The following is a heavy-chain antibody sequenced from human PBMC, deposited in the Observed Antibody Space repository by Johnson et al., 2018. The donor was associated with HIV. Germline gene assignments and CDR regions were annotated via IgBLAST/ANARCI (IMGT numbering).Heavy chain of an antibody. Sequence: QVQLVESGGGVVQPGRSLRLSCAASGFSFSNYAMHWVRQAPGKGLEWVAVISNDGNSKYYTESLKGRITISREHSMNTLYLQMNSLRPEDTAVYYCASLGYTSGWIVSDDGFDVWGQGTLVTVSS. CDR3: ASLGYTSGWIVSDDGFDV. CDR2: ISNDGNSK. D-gene: IGHD6-19*01. J-gene: IGHJ3*01. V-gene: IGHV3-30-3*01. CDR1: GFSFSNYA.